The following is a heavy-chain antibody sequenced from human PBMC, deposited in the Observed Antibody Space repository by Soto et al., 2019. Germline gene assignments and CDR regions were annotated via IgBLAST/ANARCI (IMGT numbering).Heavy chain of an antibody. D-gene: IGHD6-13*01. Sequence: QVQLQESGPGLVKASQTLSLIGSVSGESISSGGYYWSWIGHQPRKGLEWIGYIYESESAYYNPSIKSRVTISRATSKNHFAMKPSSLTAADTAVYYSARASTGASAADYWGQGTLTPVSP. J-gene: IGHJ4*02. CDR2: IYESESA. CDR1: GESISSGGYY. CDR3: ARASTGASAADY. V-gene: IGHV4-31*03.